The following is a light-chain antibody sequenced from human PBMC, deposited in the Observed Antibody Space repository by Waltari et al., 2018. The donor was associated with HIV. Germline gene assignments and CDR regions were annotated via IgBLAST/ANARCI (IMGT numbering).Light chain of an antibody. CDR3: SSYTTNSTWV. J-gene: IGLJ3*02. CDR2: EVS. Sequence: QSALTQPASVSGSPGQSITISCTGTSSDIGGYKYVSWYQQQPVKAPKLMISEVSNRPSGVSNRFSGSKSGNTASLTISGLQAEDEADYYCSSYTTNSTWVFGGGTKLTVL. V-gene: IGLV2-14*01. CDR1: SSDIGGYKY.